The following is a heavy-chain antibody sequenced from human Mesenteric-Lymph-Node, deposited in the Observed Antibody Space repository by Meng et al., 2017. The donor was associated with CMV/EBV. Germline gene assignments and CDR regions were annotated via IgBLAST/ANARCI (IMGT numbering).Heavy chain of an antibody. D-gene: IGHD3-10*01. V-gene: IGHV1-69*05. CDR3: ARSGSGIFGHFDH. CDR2: IIPLFGTT. Sequence: SVKVSCKASGGTLSNYGITWVRQAPGQGLEWMGGIIPLFGTTNYAQKFQGGVTIITDESTSTAYMELSSLTSEDTAVYYCARSGSGIFGHFDHWGQGTLVTVSS. J-gene: IGHJ4*02. CDR1: GGTLSNYG.